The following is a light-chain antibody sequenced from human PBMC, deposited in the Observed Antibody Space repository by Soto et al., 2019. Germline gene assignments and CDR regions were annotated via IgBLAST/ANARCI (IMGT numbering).Light chain of an antibody. J-gene: IGKJ5*01. CDR2: ATS. CDR1: QSVDSTY. Sequence: EIVLTQSPGTLSLSPGERATLSFRASQSVDSTYLAWYQQKPDQSPRLLIYATSTRAAGIPDRFSGSGSGTDFTLTINRLEPEDFAVYYCQQYGSSITFGQGTRWRL. V-gene: IGKV3-20*01. CDR3: QQYGSSIT.